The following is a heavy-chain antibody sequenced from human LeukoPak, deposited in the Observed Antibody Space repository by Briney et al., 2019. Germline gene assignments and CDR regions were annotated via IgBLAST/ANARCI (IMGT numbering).Heavy chain of an antibody. Sequence: SETLSLTCAVYVGCFSGYYWSWIPQPPGKGLEWIGEINHSGSTNYNPSLKSRVTISVDTSKNQFCLKLSSVTAADTAMYYCARESTTVAGTFDYWGQGTLVTVSS. D-gene: IGHD6-19*01. J-gene: IGHJ4*02. CDR3: ARESTTVAGTFDY. V-gene: IGHV4-34*01. CDR2: INHSGST. CDR1: VGCFSGYY.